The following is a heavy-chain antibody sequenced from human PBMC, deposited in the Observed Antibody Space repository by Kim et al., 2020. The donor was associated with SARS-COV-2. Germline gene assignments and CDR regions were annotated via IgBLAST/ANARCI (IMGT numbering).Heavy chain of an antibody. Sequence: NTGDPTYAQGFTGRFVFSLDTSVSTAYLQISSLKAEDSAVYYCARAALDVWGQGTTVTVSS. CDR2: NTGDP. V-gene: IGHV7-4-1*02. J-gene: IGHJ6*02. CDR3: ARAALDV. D-gene: IGHD2-15*01.